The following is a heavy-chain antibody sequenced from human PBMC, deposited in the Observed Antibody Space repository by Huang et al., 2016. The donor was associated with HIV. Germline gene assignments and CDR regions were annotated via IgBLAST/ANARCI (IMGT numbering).Heavy chain of an antibody. J-gene: IGHJ3*02. CDR1: GYTFNGYW. CDR2: IDPGDSDT. CDR3: ARQGVGDVVVEPTGLGAFDI. V-gene: IGHV5-51*01. D-gene: IGHD2-2*01. Sequence: EVQLVQSGAVVKKPGESLKISCKGSGYTFNGYWIGWVRQMPGKGLEWMGIIDPGDSDTTYSPSFQGQVTISAYKSISTDYLKWRGLKAADTAMYYCARQGVGDVVVEPTGLGAFDIWGQGTMVTVSS.